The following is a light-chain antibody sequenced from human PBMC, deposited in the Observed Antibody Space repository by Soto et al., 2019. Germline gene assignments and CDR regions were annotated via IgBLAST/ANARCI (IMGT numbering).Light chain of an antibody. V-gene: IGLV2-14*03. Sequence: QSALTQPASVSGSPGQSLTISCTGTSSDVGAYNFVSWYQQHPGKVPKLMIFDVSSRPSGVSDRLSGSKSGNTASLTISGLQAEDESDYYCSSYTSSSTQVFGSGTKLTVL. J-gene: IGLJ1*01. CDR3: SSYTSSSTQV. CDR2: DVS. CDR1: SSDVGAYNF.